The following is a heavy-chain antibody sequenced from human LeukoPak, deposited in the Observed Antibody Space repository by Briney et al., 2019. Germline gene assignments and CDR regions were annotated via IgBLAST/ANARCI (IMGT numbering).Heavy chain of an antibody. CDR3: ARSAYSSDGLYYYYYMDV. Sequence: SETLSLTCAVYVGSFSGYYWSWIRQPPGKGLEWIGEINNSGSSNYNPSLKSRVTISVDTPKNQFSLKLTAVTAADTAVYYCARSAYSSDGLYYYYYMDVWGRGTPVTVSS. D-gene: IGHD3-22*01. V-gene: IGHV4-34*01. J-gene: IGHJ6*03. CDR1: VGSFSGYY. CDR2: INNSGSS.